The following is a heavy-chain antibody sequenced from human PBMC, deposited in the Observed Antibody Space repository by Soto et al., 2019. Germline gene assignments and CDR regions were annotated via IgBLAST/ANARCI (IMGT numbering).Heavy chain of an antibody. CDR1: GGTFSSYA. D-gene: IGHD6-13*01. V-gene: IGHV1-69*06. Sequence: SVKVSCKASGGTFSSYAISWVRQAPGQGLEWMGGIIPIFGTANYAQKFQGRVTITADKSTSTAYMGLSSLRSEDTAVYYCARKGVAAAGTMSFYYYYYGMDVWGQGTTVTVSS. CDR2: IIPIFGTA. J-gene: IGHJ6*02. CDR3: ARKGVAAAGTMSFYYYYYGMDV.